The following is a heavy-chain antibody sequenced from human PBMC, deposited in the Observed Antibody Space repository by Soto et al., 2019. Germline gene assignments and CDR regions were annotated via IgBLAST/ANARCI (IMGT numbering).Heavy chain of an antibody. J-gene: IGHJ4*02. Sequence: SVKVSCKASGGTFSSYAISWVRQAPGQGLEWMGGIIPIFGTANYAQKFQGRVTITADKSTSTAYMELSSLRSEDTAVYYCARAAAYCGGDCYPLDYWGQGTLVTVSS. D-gene: IGHD2-21*02. CDR3: ARAAAYCGGDCYPLDY. V-gene: IGHV1-69*06. CDR2: IIPIFGTA. CDR1: GGTFSSYA.